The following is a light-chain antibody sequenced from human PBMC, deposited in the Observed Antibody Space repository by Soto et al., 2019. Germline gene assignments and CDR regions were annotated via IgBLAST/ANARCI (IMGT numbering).Light chain of an antibody. V-gene: IGKV3-15*01. CDR3: EQSNNWPR. CDR1: QSVSSN. Sequence: IVLTQSPATLSVSPGERATLSCRASQSVSSNLAWYQQKPGQPPRLLIYGASTRATGIPARFSGSGSGTEFTLTISSLQSEDFAVYYCEQSNNWPRFAGETKVDIK. CDR2: GAS. J-gene: IGKJ4*01.